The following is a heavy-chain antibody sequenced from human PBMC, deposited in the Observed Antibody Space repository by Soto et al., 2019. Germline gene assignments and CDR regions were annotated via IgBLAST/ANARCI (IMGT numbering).Heavy chain of an antibody. CDR1: GGTFSSYA. CDR3: ARMQDDSSGNHFDY. J-gene: IGHJ4*02. V-gene: IGHV1-69*01. CDR2: IIPTSGTS. Sequence: QVQLVQSGAEVKKPGSSVKVSCKASGGTFSSYAFSWVRQAPGQGLEWMGGIIPTSGTSNPAQKFQGRVTFTADESTSTIYMDLSNLRSEDTAVYYCARMQDDSSGNHFDYWGQGTLVTVSS. D-gene: IGHD3-22*01.